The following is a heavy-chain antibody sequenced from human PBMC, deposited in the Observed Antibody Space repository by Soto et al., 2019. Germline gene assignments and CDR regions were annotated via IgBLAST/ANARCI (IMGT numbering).Heavy chain of an antibody. D-gene: IGHD5-18*01. Sequence: GSLRLSCAASGVTVSSNYMSWVRQAPGKGLEWVSVIYSGGSTYYADSVKGRSTISRDNSKNTLYLQMNSLRAEDTAVYYCARHGYNYGGGYLDYRGQGTLVTVSS. CDR1: GVTVSSNY. J-gene: IGHJ4*02. CDR3: ARHGYNYGGGYLDY. CDR2: IYSGGST. V-gene: IGHV3-66*04.